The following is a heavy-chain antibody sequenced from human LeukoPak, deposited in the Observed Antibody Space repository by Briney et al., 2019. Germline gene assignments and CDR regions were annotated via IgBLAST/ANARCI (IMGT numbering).Heavy chain of an antibody. D-gene: IGHD2-2*01. J-gene: IGHJ4*02. V-gene: IGHV3-23*01. CDR2: ISGSGGST. Sequence: SGGSLRLSCAASGFTFSSYAMSWVRQAPGKGLEWVSAISGSGGSTYYADSVKGRFTISRDNSKNTLYLQKNSLRAEDTPVYYCAKDRYCSSTSCYLDCWGQGTLVTVSS. CDR1: GFTFSSYA. CDR3: AKDRYCSSTSCYLDC.